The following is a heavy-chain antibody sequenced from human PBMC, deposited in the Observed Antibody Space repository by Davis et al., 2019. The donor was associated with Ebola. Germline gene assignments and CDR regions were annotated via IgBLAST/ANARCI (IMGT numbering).Heavy chain of an antibody. D-gene: IGHD4-11*01. Sequence: GGSLRLSCAASGFTFSSYAMHWVRQAPGKGLEWVAVISHDGSNKFYADSVKGRFTVSRDNSKNTLYLQMNSLRAEDTAVYYCAKAPDYRASHWGQGILVTVSS. CDR1: GFTFSSYA. J-gene: IGHJ4*02. CDR3: AKAPDYRASH. CDR2: ISHDGSNK. V-gene: IGHV3-30-3*01.